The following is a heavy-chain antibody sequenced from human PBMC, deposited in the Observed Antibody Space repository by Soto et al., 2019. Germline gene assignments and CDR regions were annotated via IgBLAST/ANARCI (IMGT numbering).Heavy chain of an antibody. D-gene: IGHD3-3*01. V-gene: IGHV3-23*01. J-gene: IGHJ1*01. Sequence: EVQLLESGGGLLQPGVSLRLSCAASGFTFSSYAMSWVRQAPGKGLEWVSAISGSGGSTYYADSVKGRFTISRDNSKNTLYLQMNSLRAEDTAVYYCATHFGVVIIHRYFQHWGQGTLVTVSS. CDR1: GFTFSSYA. CDR3: ATHFGVVIIHRYFQH. CDR2: ISGSGGST.